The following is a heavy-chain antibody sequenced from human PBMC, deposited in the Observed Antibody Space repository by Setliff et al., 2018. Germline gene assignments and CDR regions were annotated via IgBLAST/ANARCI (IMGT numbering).Heavy chain of an antibody. D-gene: IGHD6-19*01. V-gene: IGHV3-21*01. CDR2: ISSSSSYI. J-gene: IGHJ5*02. CDR3: ARDPDLGRWYSSGGFDP. CDR1: GFTFSSYS. Sequence: LRLSCAASGFTFSSYSMNWVRQAPGKGLEWVSSISSSSSYIYYADSVKGRFTISRDNSKNTLFLQMNSLRAEDTAIYYCARDPDLGRWYSSGGFDPWGQGTLVTVSS.